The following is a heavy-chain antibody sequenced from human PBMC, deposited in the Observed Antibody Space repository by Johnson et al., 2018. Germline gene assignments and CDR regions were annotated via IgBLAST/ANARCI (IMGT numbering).Heavy chain of an antibody. V-gene: IGHV1-69*12. J-gene: IGHJ6*02. Sequence: QVQLVQSGAAVKKPGSSVKVSCKASGGSISRYSISWVRQAPGQGLDWMGGIFPLLGIPDYAQKFQGRITISADESTCTVSREMGGLRSEDAAVYCCAELITIFGVVGVMDVWGQGTTVTVSS. D-gene: IGHD3-3*01. CDR2: IFPLLGIP. CDR3: AELITIFGVVGVMDV. CDR1: GGSISRYS.